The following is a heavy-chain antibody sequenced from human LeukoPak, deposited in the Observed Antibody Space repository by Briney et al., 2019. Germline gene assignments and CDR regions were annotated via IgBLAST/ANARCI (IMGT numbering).Heavy chain of an antibody. CDR1: GGSFSSYY. CDR2: INHSGST. J-gene: IGHJ4*02. CDR3: ARPTGSGSYYNALGY. D-gene: IGHD3-10*01. V-gene: IGHV4-34*01. Sequence: SETLSLTCAVYGGSFSSYYRSWIRQPPGKGLEWIGEINHSGSTDYNPSLKSRVTISVDTSKNQFSLKLSSVTAADTAVYYCARPTGSGSYYNALGYWGQGTLVTVSS.